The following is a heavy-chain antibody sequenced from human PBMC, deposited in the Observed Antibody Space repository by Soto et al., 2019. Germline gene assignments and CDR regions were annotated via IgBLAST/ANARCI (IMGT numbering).Heavy chain of an antibody. J-gene: IGHJ2*01. Sequence: EVQLVESGGGLVQPCRSLRLSCAASGFTFDDYAMHWVRQAPGKGLERVSGISWNSGSIGYADSVKGRFTISRNKAKNSLYLQSRSLRDEDTALCYCAKGGRNYGDYIVRWYFDLWGRGTLVTVSS. D-gene: IGHD4-17*01. CDR2: ISWNSGSI. CDR3: AKGGRNYGDYIVRWYFDL. CDR1: GFTFDDYA. V-gene: IGHV3-9*01.